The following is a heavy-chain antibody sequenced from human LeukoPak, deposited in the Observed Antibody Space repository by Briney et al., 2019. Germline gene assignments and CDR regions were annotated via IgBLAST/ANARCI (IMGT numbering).Heavy chain of an antibody. Sequence: GGSLRLSXAASGFTFSSYSMNWVRQPPGKGLEWVSSISSSSSYIYYADSVKGRFTISRDNAKNSLYLQMNSLRAEDTAVYYCAREGTVASFDYWGQGTLVTVSS. CDR3: AREGTVASFDY. D-gene: IGHD6-19*01. CDR2: ISSSSSYI. V-gene: IGHV3-21*01. CDR1: GFTFSSYS. J-gene: IGHJ4*02.